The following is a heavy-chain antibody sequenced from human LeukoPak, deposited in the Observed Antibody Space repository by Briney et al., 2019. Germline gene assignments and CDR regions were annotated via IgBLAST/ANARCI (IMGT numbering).Heavy chain of an antibody. J-gene: IGHJ4*02. Sequence: SETLSLTCAVYGGSFSGYYWSWIRQPPGKGLEWIGEINHSGSTNYNPSLKSRVTISVDTSKNQFSLKLGSVTAADTAVYYCARVRRRVVPAAKEIDYWGQGTLVTVSS. CDR2: INHSGST. CDR1: GGSFSGYY. CDR3: ARVRRRVVPAAKEIDY. D-gene: IGHD2-2*01. V-gene: IGHV4-34*01.